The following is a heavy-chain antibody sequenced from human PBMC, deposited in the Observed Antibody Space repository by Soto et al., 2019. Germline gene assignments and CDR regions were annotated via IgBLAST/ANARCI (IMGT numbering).Heavy chain of an antibody. CDR3: ARAPPAYCSSTSCYGDNWFDP. CDR2: MNPNSGNT. Sequence: ASVKVSCKASGYTFTSYDINWVRQATGQGLEWMGWMNPNSGNTGYAQKFQGRVTMTRNTSISTAYMELSSLRSEDTAVYYCARAPPAYCSSTSCYGDNWFDPWGQGTLVTVSS. CDR1: GYTFTSYD. J-gene: IGHJ5*02. V-gene: IGHV1-8*01. D-gene: IGHD2-2*01.